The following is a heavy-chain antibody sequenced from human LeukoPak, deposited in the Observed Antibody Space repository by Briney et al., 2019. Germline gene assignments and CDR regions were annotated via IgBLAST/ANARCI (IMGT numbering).Heavy chain of an antibody. CDR1: GGTFSSYA. J-gene: IGHJ3*02. D-gene: IGHD3-22*01. Sequence: ASVKVSCKASGGTFSSYAISWVRQAPGQGLEWMGGIIPIFGTANYAQKFQGRVTITTDESTSTAYMELSRLRSEDTAVYYCARDYYYYDSSGFTHDGFDIWGQGKMVTVSS. V-gene: IGHV1-69*05. CDR3: ARDYYYYDSSGFTHDGFDI. CDR2: IIPIFGTA.